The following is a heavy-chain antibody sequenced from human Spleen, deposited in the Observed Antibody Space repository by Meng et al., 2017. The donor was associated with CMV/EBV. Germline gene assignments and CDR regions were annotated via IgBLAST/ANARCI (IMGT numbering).Heavy chain of an antibody. CDR2: ISYSGST. J-gene: IGHJ6*02. Sequence: SETLSLTCTVSGGSISSSSYYWGWIRQPPGKGLEWIVGISYSGSTSHNPSLKSRVTISLDTSKNQFSLKLSSMTAADTAVYYCARAKGGNSPYYYYYYGMDVWGQGTTVTVSS. CDR1: GGSISSSSYY. CDR3: ARAKGGNSPYYYYYYGMDV. V-gene: IGHV4-39*07. D-gene: IGHD4-23*01.